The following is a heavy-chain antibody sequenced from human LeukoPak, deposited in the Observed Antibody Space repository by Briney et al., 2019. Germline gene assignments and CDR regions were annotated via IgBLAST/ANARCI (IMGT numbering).Heavy chain of an antibody. D-gene: IGHD1-7*01. CDR1: GFTFSSYA. J-gene: IGHJ4*02. Sequence: PGGSLRLSCAASGFTFSSYAMSWVRQAPGKGLEWVSAISGSGGSTYYAGSVKGRFTISRDNSKNTLYLQMNSLRAEDTAVYYCAKDQLPQEENDYWGQGTLVTVSS. V-gene: IGHV3-23*01. CDR2: ISGSGGST. CDR3: AKDQLPQEENDY.